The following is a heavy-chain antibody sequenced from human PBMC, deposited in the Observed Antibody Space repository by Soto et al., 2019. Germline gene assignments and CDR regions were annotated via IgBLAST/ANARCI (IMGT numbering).Heavy chain of an antibody. D-gene: IGHD2-2*02. V-gene: IGHV4-4*02. CDR2: IYHTGTT. Sequence: PSETLSLTCGVSGGSISPINWWSWVRQSPGKGLEWIGEIYHTGTTNYNPSLESRVIIPVDKSKNQIFLNLTSVTAADTAVYYCARSQGISPLYWFDPWGQGTSVTVSS. CDR3: ARSQGISPLYWFDP. CDR1: GGSISPINW. J-gene: IGHJ5*02.